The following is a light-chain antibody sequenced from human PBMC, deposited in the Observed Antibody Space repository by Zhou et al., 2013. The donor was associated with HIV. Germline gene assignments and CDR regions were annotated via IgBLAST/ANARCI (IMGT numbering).Light chain of an antibody. CDR1: QSLVHSDGNTY. J-gene: IGKJ2*01. CDR3: VQGTHWPPT. CDR2: KVS. V-gene: IGKV2-30*02. Sequence: DVVMTQSPLSLPVTLGQPASISCRSSQSLVHSDGNTYLNWFQQRPGQSPRRLIYKVSNRDSGVPDRFSGSGSGTDFTLKISRVEAEDIGVYFCVQGTHWPPTFGQGTKLE.